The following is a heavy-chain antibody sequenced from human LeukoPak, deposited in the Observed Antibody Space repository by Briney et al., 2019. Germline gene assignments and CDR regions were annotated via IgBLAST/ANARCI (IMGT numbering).Heavy chain of an antibody. J-gene: IGHJ4*02. CDR1: GGSISSGGYY. D-gene: IGHD5-18*01. CDR2: IYYSGST. Sequence: PSETLSLTCTVSGGSISSGGYYWSWIRQHPGKGLEWIGYIYYSGSTYYNPSLKSRVTISVDTSKNQFSPKLSSVTAADTAVYYCARTVTAMDMYYFDYWGQGTLVTVSS. CDR3: ARTVTAMDMYYFDY. V-gene: IGHV4-31*03.